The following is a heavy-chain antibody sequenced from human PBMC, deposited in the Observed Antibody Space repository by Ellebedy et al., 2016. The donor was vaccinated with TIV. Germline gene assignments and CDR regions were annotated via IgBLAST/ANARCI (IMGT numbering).Heavy chain of an antibody. Sequence: GGSLRLSCAASGFSFRSYWMSWVRQAPGKGLEWVANIKQDGSEKYHVDPVKGRFTISRDNAKNSLYLQMNSLRADDMAVYYCVRDGSGSLDYWGQGTLVTVSS. CDR3: VRDGSGSLDY. J-gene: IGHJ4*02. CDR2: IKQDGSEK. D-gene: IGHD3-10*01. V-gene: IGHV3-7*01. CDR1: GFSFRSYW.